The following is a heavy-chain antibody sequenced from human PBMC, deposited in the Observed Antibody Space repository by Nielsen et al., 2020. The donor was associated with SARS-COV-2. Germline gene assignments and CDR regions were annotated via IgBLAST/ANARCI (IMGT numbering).Heavy chain of an antibody. CDR2: IKQDGSEK. V-gene: IGHV3-7*01. J-gene: IGHJ4*02. D-gene: IGHD6-19*01. CDR3: AREVASYSSGWYEDY. CDR1: GFTFSSYW. Sequence: GESLKISCAASGFTFSSYWMSWVRQAPGKGLEWVANIKQDGSEKYYVDSVKGRFTISRDNAKNSLYLQMNSLRAEDTAVYYCAREVASYSSGWYEDYGGQGTLVTVSS.